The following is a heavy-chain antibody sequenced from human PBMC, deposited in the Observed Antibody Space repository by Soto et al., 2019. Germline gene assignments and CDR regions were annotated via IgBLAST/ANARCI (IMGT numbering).Heavy chain of an antibody. CDR3: STDKGPLRGSYFDN. CDR2: IKRNTDGGTT. D-gene: IGHD1-26*01. J-gene: IGHJ4*02. Sequence: GGSLRLSCASSGLTFSDSWMNWVRQATGEGLEWVGHIKRNTDGGTTDYAAPVRDRFTISRDDSKNTVYLQMNSLRSEDAAVYYCSTDKGPLRGSYFDNWGEGALVTVSS. V-gene: IGHV3-15*07. CDR1: GLTFSDSW.